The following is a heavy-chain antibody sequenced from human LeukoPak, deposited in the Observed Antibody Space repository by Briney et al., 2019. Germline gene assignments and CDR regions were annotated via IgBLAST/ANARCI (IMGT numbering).Heavy chain of an antibody. CDR3: ARRVGYCSGGSCLPFDY. CDR1: GGSISSSSYD. V-gene: IGHV4-39*01. D-gene: IGHD2-15*01. Sequence: SETLSLTCTVSGGSISSSSYDWGWIRQPPGKGLEWIGSIYYSGSTYYNPSLKSRVTISVDTSKNQFSLKLSSVTAADTAVYFCARRVGYCSGGSCLPFDYWGQGTLVIVSS. CDR2: IYYSGST. J-gene: IGHJ4*02.